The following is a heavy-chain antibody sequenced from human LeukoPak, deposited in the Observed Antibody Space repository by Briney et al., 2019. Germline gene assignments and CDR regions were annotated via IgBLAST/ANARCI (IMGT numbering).Heavy chain of an antibody. V-gene: IGHV4-59*01. Sequence: SETLSLTCTVSGGSISSYYWSWIRQPPGKGLEWIGYIYYSGSTNYNPSLKSRVTISVDTSKNQFSLKLSSVTAADTAVYYCATSQYIGSRTFDYWGQGTLVTVSS. D-gene: IGHD1-26*01. CDR3: ATSQYIGSRTFDY. CDR1: GGSISSYY. J-gene: IGHJ4*02. CDR2: IYYSGST.